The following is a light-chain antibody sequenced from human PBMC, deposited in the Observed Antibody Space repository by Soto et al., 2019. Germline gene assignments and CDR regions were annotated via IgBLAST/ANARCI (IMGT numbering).Light chain of an antibody. CDR2: DVN. V-gene: IGLV2-14*03. CDR1: SSDVGGYDH. CDR3: SSYTYRGGTAYV. J-gene: IGLJ1*01. Sequence: QSALTQPASVSGSPGQSITISCTGTSSDVGGYDHVSWYQQHPGKAPQVMIYDVNTRPPGVSYRFSGSKSGNTASLTISGLQAEDEADYYCSSYTYRGGTAYVFGTGTKVTVL.